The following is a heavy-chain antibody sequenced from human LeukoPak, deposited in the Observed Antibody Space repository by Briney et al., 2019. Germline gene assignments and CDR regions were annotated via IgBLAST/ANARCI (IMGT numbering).Heavy chain of an antibody. CDR1: GGSFSGYY. Sequence: SETLSLTCAVYGGSFSGYYWSWIRQPPGKGLEWIGEINHSGSTNYNLSLKSRVTISVDTSKNQFSLKLSSVTAADTAVYYCARGLIAARSTFDYWGQGTLVTVSS. V-gene: IGHV4-34*01. CDR3: ARGLIAARSTFDY. J-gene: IGHJ4*02. D-gene: IGHD6-6*01. CDR2: INHSGST.